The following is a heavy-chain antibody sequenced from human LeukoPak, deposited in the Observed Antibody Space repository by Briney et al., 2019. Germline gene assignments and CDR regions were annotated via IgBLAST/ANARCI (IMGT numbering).Heavy chain of an antibody. CDR1: GGSVSNYY. CDR2: IYYSGST. J-gene: IGHJ4*02. CDR3: ARHKEYCSSTSCYPFDY. V-gene: IGHV4-59*08. Sequence: PSETLSLTCSVSGGSVSNYYWSWIRQPPGKGLEWIGYIYYSGSTNYNPSLKSRVTISVDTSKNQFSLKLSSVTAADTAVYYCARHKEYCSSTSCYPFDYWGQGTLVTVSS. D-gene: IGHD2-2*01.